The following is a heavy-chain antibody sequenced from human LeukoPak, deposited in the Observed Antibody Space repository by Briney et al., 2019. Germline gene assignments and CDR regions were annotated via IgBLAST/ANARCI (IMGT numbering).Heavy chain of an antibody. V-gene: IGHV4-39*07. Sequence: SETLSLTCTVSGGSISSSSYYWGWIRQPPGKGLEWIGSIYYSGSTYYNPSLKSRVTISADTSKNQFSLRLRSVTAADTALYYCTRGWAAAGVYYYYMDVWGKGTTVTVSS. CDR2: IYYSGST. J-gene: IGHJ6*03. CDR3: TRGWAAAGVYYYYMDV. D-gene: IGHD6-13*01. CDR1: GGSISSSSYY.